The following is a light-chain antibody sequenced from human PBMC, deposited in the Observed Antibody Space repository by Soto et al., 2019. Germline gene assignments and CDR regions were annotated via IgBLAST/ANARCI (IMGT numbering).Light chain of an antibody. CDR3: QQCYMGWT. CDR2: DAS. CDR1: QSIGRF. V-gene: IGKV1-5*01. J-gene: IGKJ1*01. Sequence: DIQMTQSPSTLSASVGDRVTITCRASQSIGRFLAWYQHQPGKAPKLLIYDASTLESGAPSRFSGTGSGTEFTFSITSQQPEDFGTYYCQQCYMGWTFGQGTKVDFK.